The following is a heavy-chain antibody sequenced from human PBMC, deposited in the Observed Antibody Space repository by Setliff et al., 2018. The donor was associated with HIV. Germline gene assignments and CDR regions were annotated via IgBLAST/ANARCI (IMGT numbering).Heavy chain of an antibody. J-gene: IGHJ4*02. CDR3: AKDRTVVVITIFDY. CDR1: GFNFKTYG. CDR2: IGSSNHGI. D-gene: IGHD3-22*01. Sequence: GSLRLSCAASGFNFKTYGMTWVRQAPGKGLDWVAHIGSSNHGIHYTASVQGRFTISRDNSKNTLYLQMNSLRAEDTAVYYCAKDRTVVVITIFDYWGQGTLVTVSS. V-gene: IGHV3-48*01.